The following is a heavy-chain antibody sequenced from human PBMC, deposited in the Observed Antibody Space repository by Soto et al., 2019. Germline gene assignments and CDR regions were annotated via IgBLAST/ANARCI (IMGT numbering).Heavy chain of an antibody. V-gene: IGHV4-39*01. Sequence: SETLSLTCTVSGDSMTSSSYYWGWIRQPPGKGLEWIGSIYYSERTSYNSGSTYYSSSLKSRVTISGDTSKSQFSLKLSSVTAADTAVYYCARHTRNQFDPWGQGTLVTVSS. J-gene: IGHJ5*02. CDR1: GDSMTSSSYY. CDR3: ARHTRNQFDP. CDR2: IYYSERTSYNSGST.